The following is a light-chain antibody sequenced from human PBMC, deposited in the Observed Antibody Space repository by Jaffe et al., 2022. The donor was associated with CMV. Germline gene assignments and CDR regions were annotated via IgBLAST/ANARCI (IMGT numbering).Light chain of an antibody. J-gene: IGLJ1*01. CDR2: EFT. Sequence: QSALTQPASVSGSPGQSITISCTGTNSDVRNFNLVSWYQQHPGKAPKLIIYEFTKRPSGVSNRFSGSKSGSSASLTISGLQAEDEADYFCCSYGNSLSMFGPGTKVTVL. CDR1: NSDVRNFNL. CDR3: CSYGNSLSM. V-gene: IGLV2-23*02.